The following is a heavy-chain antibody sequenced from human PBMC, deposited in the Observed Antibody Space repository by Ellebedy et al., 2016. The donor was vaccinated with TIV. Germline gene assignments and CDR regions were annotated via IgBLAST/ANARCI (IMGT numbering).Heavy chain of an antibody. D-gene: IGHD3-22*01. CDR1: GGSISSYY. CDR2: IYYSGST. CDR3: ARNRGYSSGYYLWDY. Sequence: MPGGSLRLSCTVSGGSISSYYWSWIRQPPGKGLEWIGYIYYSGSTNYNPSLKSRVTISVDTSKNQFPLKLSSVTAADTAVYYCARNRGYSSGYYLWDYWGQGTLVTVSS. J-gene: IGHJ4*02. V-gene: IGHV4-59*08.